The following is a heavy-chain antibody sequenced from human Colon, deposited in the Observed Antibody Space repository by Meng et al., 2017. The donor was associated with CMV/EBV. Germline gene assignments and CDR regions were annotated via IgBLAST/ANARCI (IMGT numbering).Heavy chain of an antibody. CDR3: ISPLINR. CDR1: GFTFSNAW. V-gene: IGHV3-15*01. D-gene: IGHD3-10*01. J-gene: IGHJ4*01. CDR2: IKSKTDGGTT. Sequence: GESLKISCAASGFTFSNAWMSWVRQAPGKGLEWVGRIKSKTDGGTTDYAAPVKGRFTISRDDSKNTLYLQMNSLKTEDTAVYYSISPLINRWGQGTLVTVSS.